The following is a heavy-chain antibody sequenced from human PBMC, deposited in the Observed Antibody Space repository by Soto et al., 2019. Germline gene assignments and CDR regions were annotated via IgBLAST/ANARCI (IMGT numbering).Heavy chain of an antibody. Sequence: PGGSLRLSCAASGFTFSTYGMHWVRQAPGKGLEWVAFISYDGSKKDYADSVKVRFTISRDNSKYTLYLQTNSLRAEDTAVYYCAKRYYDSRGSYWIGXWGHGTLVTVSX. D-gene: IGHD3-22*01. CDR1: GFTFSTYG. J-gene: IGHJ4*01. CDR3: AKRYYDSRGSYWIGX. CDR2: ISYDGSKK. V-gene: IGHV3-30*18.